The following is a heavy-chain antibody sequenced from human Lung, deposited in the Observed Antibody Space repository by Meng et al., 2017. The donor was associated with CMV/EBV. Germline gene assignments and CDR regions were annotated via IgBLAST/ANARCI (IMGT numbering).Heavy chain of an antibody. J-gene: IGHJ6*01. CDR3: AKDIGGSAGYGMDV. V-gene: IGHV3-9*01. Sequence: SCAASGFTFDDYAMHWVRQAPGKGLEWVSGISWNSGSIGYADSVKGRFTISRDNAKNSLYPQMNSLRAEDTALYYCAKDIGGSAGYGMDVWGQGTTVTVSS. CDR1: GFTFDDYA. CDR2: ISWNSGSI.